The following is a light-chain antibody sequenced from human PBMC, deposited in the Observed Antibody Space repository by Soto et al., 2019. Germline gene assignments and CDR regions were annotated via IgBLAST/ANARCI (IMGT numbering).Light chain of an antibody. CDR2: GAS. J-gene: IGKJ1*01. V-gene: IGKV3-15*01. CDR3: QQYGSSRT. Sequence: EIVMTQSPATLSVSPGERATLSCRASQSVSSNLAWYQQKPGQAPRLLIYGASTRATGIPARFSGSGSETEFTLTISSLQSEDFAVYYCQQYGSSRTFGQGTKVEIK. CDR1: QSVSSN.